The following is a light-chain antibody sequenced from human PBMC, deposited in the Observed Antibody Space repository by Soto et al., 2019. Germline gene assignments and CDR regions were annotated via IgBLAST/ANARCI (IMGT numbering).Light chain of an antibody. CDR1: SSNIGNNY. V-gene: IGLV1-51*01. CDR3: GTWDSSLIAAL. J-gene: IGLJ2*01. Sequence: QSVLTQPPSVSAAPGQTVTISCSGSSSNIGNNYVSWDQLLPGTAPKLLIYENTKRPSGIPDRFSGSKSDTSATLGITGLQTGDEADYYSGTWDSSLIAALFGGGPKLTL. CDR2: ENT.